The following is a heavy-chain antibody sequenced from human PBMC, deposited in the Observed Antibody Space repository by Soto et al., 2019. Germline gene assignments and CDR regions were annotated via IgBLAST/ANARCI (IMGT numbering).Heavy chain of an antibody. Sequence: SETLSLTCTVSGGSISNYYWSWIRQPPGKGLEWIGYIYYSGSTHYIPSLESRVTISVDASKNLFSLRLSSVTAADTAVYYCARHIPMAGTVFDYWGQGTLVT. V-gene: IGHV4-59*08. CDR3: ARHIPMAGTVFDY. CDR2: IYYSGST. D-gene: IGHD6-19*01. CDR1: GGSISNYY. J-gene: IGHJ4*02.